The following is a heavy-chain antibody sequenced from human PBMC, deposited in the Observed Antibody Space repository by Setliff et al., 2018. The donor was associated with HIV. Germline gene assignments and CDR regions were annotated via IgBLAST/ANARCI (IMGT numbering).Heavy chain of an antibody. V-gene: IGHV4-31*03. CDR1: GGSISSGYYY. CDR2: IYYSGNP. Sequence: SETLSLTCTVSGGSISSGYYYWSWIRQHPGKGLEWIGYIYYSGNPFYNPSLRSRVTISLDTSKNQFSLKLSSVTAADTAVYYCARSRLHYYDSSGYYPSYFDYWGQGTLVTVSS. D-gene: IGHD3-22*01. J-gene: IGHJ4*02. CDR3: ARSRLHYYDSSGYYPSYFDY.